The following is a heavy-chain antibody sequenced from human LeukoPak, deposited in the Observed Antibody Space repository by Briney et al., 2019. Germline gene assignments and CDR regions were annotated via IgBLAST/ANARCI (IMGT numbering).Heavy chain of an antibody. V-gene: IGHV3-11*04. CDR1: GFTSSDYY. CDR2: IGRSGTII. D-gene: IGHD5-18*01. CDR3: ARHRRDSSGLDAFDI. J-gene: IGHJ3*02. Sequence: GGSLRLSCAASGFTSSDYYMSWIRQVPGKGLEWVSYIGRSGTIIHYADSVKGRFTISRDNAKNSLYLQMNSLRVEDTAVYYCARHRRDSSGLDAFDIWGQGTMVTVSS.